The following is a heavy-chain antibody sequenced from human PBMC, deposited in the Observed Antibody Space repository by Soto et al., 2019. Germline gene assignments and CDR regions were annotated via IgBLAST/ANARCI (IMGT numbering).Heavy chain of an antibody. CDR3: ARAPYGSGTKPYYFDY. J-gene: IGHJ4*02. V-gene: IGHV4-59*01. D-gene: IGHD3-10*01. CDR1: GGSIISYY. Sequence: PSETLSLTCTVSGGSIISYYWSWILQPPWKGLEWIGFIYNSGSTNYNPSLKSRVTISVDTSRNQFSLILSSVTAADTAVYYCARAPYGSGTKPYYFDYWGQGTLVTVSS. CDR2: IYNSGST.